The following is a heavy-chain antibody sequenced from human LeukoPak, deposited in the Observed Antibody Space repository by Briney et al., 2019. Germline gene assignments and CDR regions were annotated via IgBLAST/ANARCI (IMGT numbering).Heavy chain of an antibody. V-gene: IGHV4-34*01. D-gene: IGHD6-6*01. J-gene: IGHJ6*03. Sequence: PSETLSLTCAVYGGSFSGYYWSWIRQPPGKGLEWIGEINHSGSTNYNPSLKSRVTMSVDTSKNQFSLKLSSVTAADTAVYYCARVPRIAARPPYYYYMDVWGKGTTVTVSS. CDR3: ARVPRIAARPPYYYYMDV. CDR1: GGSFSGYY. CDR2: INHSGST.